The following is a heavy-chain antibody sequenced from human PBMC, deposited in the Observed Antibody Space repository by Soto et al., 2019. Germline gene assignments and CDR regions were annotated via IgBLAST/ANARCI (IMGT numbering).Heavy chain of an antibody. D-gene: IGHD3-22*01. CDR1: GYTFTGYY. J-gene: IGHJ4*02. V-gene: IGHV1-2*02. CDR2: INPNSGGT. Sequence: QVQLVQSGAEVKKPGASVKVSCKASGYTFTGYYMHWVRQAPGQGLEWMGWINPNSGGTNYAQKFQCRVTMTRDTSISTAYMELSRLRSDDTAVYYCARGQDYDSSGYYWGDYFDYWGQGTLVTVSS. CDR3: ARGQDYDSSGYYWGDYFDY.